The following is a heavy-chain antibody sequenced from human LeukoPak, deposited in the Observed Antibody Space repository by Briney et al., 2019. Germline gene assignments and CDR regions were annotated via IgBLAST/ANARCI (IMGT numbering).Heavy chain of an antibody. V-gene: IGHV3-11*04. Sequence: GGSLRLSCAASGFTFSDYYMSWIRQAPGKGLEWVSYISSSGSTIYYADSVKGRFTISRDNAKNSLYLQMNSLRAEDTAVYYCAREDRYYYDSSGYYYYYYYMDVWGKGTTVTISS. D-gene: IGHD3-22*01. J-gene: IGHJ6*03. CDR2: ISSSGSTI. CDR1: GFTFSDYY. CDR3: AREDRYYYDSSGYYYYYYYMDV.